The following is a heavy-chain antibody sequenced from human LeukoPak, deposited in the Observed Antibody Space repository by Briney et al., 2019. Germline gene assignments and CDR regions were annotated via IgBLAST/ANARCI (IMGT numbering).Heavy chain of an antibody. J-gene: IGHJ6*02. CDR1: GFTVSSNY. V-gene: IGHV3-66*01. Sequence: GGSLRLSCAASGFTVSSNYMSWVRQAPGEGLEWVSVIYSGGSTYYADSVKGRFTISRDNSKNTLYLQMNSLRAEDTAVYYCARSGRYYGMDVWGQGTTVTVSS. CDR3: ARSGRYYGMDV. CDR2: IYSGGST. D-gene: IGHD6-25*01.